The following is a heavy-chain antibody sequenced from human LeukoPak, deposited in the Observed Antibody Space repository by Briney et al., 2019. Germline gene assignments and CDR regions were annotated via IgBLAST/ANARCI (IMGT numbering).Heavy chain of an antibody. V-gene: IGHV1-46*01. CDR3: AKRGRPLFGGPNPLSLDY. CDR2: IIPSDGFT. CDR1: GYTFTNYY. Sequence: ASVKVSCKASGYTFTNYYIHWVRQAPGQGLEWMGMIIPSDGFTTYAQKFQGRLTMTRDMSTSTVYMELSSLRSEDTALYYCAKRGRPLFGGPNPLSLDYLGQGTLVTGSS. D-gene: IGHD3-3*01. J-gene: IGHJ4*02.